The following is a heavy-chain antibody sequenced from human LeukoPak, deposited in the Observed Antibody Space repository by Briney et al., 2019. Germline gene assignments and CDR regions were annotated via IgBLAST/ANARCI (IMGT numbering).Heavy chain of an antibody. Sequence: GGSLRLSCAASGFTFSSYAMSWVRQAPGKGLEWVSAISGSGGSTHYADSVKGRFTISRDNSKNTLYLQMNSLRAEDTAVYYCATKTYYDFWNGYSDYYYYGMDVWGQGTTVTVSS. V-gene: IGHV3-23*01. CDR2: ISGSGGST. CDR1: GFTFSSYA. J-gene: IGHJ6*02. CDR3: ATKTYYDFWNGYSDYYYYGMDV. D-gene: IGHD3-3*01.